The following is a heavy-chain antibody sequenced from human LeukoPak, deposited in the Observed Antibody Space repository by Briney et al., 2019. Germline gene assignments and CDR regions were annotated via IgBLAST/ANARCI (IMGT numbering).Heavy chain of an antibody. CDR3: ARTSFTVVTEYYFDY. D-gene: IGHD4-23*01. V-gene: IGHV4-59*01. Sequence: SETLSLTCTVSGGSISSYYWSWIRQPPGKGLEWIGYFSYSGSTNYNPSLRSRVTISVDTSKNQFSLKLSSVTAADTAVYYCARTSFTVVTEYYFDYWGQGTLVTVSS. J-gene: IGHJ4*02. CDR1: GGSISSYY. CDR2: FSYSGST.